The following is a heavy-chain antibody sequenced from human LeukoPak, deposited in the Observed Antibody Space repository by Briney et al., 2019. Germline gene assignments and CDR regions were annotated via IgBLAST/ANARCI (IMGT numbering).Heavy chain of an antibody. CDR2: INQDGSQK. CDR1: GFTFSTYW. D-gene: IGHD3-10*01. CDR3: ARPLLYYYGSETYFWFDL. Sequence: GGSLRLSCAAPGFTFSTYWMSWVRQAPGKGLEWVANINQDGSQKYYVDSVKGRFTISRDNAENSLHLQMNSLRAEDTAFYYCARPLLYYYGSETYFWFDLWGQGTLVTVSS. J-gene: IGHJ5*02. V-gene: IGHV3-7*01.